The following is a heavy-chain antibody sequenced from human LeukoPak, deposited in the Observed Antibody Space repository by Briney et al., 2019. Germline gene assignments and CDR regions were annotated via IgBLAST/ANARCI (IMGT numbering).Heavy chain of an antibody. CDR1: GFTFRSFG. Sequence: PGGSLRLSCAPSGFTFRSFGMHWVRQAPGKGLEWVAVISYDGSEEFYATSVKRRFTVSRDNSKNTLCLQMNSLRTEDTAVYFCAKAASFGELLSVEGFFYYGMDVWGQGTTVTVS. CDR2: ISYDGSEE. J-gene: IGHJ6*02. V-gene: IGHV3-30*18. CDR3: AKAASFGELLSVEGFFYYGMDV. D-gene: IGHD3-10*01.